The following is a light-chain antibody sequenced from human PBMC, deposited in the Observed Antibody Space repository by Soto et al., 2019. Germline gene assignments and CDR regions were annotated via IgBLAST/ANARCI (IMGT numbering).Light chain of an antibody. CDR3: SSYRRSRIVL. J-gene: IGLJ2*01. CDR1: SSDVGGYNY. CDR2: EVR. Sequence: QSALTQPASVSGSPGQSITISCTGTSSDVGGYNYVSWYQQHPGKAPKLVIYEVRNRPSGVSTRFSGSKSGNTASLTVSGVQAEDEADYYCSSYRRSRIVLFGGGTKLTVL. V-gene: IGLV2-14*01.